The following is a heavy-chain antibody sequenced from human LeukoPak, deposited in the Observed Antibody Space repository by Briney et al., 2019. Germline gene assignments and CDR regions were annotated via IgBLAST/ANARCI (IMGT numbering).Heavy chain of an antibody. CDR2: ISASDDST. CDR1: GFTFSSYG. J-gene: IGHJ6*02. Sequence: PGRSLRLSCAASGFTFSSYGMHWVRQAPGKGLEWVSSISASDDSTYYADSVKGRFTVSRDNSKNTLYLQMNGLRAEDTAVYYCAKCGGYCSSYYGLNVWGQGTTVTVSS. D-gene: IGHD2-2*01. V-gene: IGHV3-23*01. CDR3: AKCGGYCSSYYGLNV.